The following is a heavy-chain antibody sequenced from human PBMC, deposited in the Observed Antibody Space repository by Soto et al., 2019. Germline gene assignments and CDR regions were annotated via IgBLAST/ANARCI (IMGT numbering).Heavy chain of an antibody. CDR1: GFSLSTSGVG. D-gene: IGHD6-13*01. J-gene: IGHJ4*02. CDR2: IYWDDDK. Sequence: QITLKESGPTLVKPTQTLTLTCTFSGFSLSTSGVGVGWIRQPPGKALEWLALIYWDDDKRYSPSLKSRLTNTKDTSKNQVVLTMTNMDPVDTATYYCAHKLGWFPAAGPSWYYFDYWGQGTLVTVSS. V-gene: IGHV2-5*02. CDR3: AHKLGWFPAAGPSWYYFDY.